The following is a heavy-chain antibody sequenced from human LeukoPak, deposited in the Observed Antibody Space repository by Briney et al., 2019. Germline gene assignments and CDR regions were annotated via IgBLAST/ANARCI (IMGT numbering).Heavy chain of an antibody. Sequence: GGSLRLSCAASGFTFSNYAMSWVRQAPGKGLEWVSGISGSGGSTYYAGSVKGRFTISRDNSKNTLYLQMNSLRAEDTAVYYCAKDRSSSSGRFDPWGQGTLVTVSS. CDR3: AKDRSSSSGRFDP. CDR1: GFTFSNYA. CDR2: ISGSGGST. J-gene: IGHJ5*02. V-gene: IGHV3-23*01. D-gene: IGHD6-6*01.